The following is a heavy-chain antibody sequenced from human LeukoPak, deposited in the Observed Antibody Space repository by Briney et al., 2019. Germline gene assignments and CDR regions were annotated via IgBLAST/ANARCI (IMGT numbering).Heavy chain of an antibody. CDR2: IYHSGST. Sequence: PSETLSLTCTVSGGSISSGSYYWSWIRQPAGKGLEWIGSIYHSGSTYYNPSLKSRVTISVDTSKNQFSLKLSSVTAADTAVYYCARDPRPKYSGSPPDYWGQGTLVTVSS. J-gene: IGHJ4*02. D-gene: IGHD1-26*01. CDR1: GGSISSGSYY. V-gene: IGHV4-39*07. CDR3: ARDPRPKYSGSPPDY.